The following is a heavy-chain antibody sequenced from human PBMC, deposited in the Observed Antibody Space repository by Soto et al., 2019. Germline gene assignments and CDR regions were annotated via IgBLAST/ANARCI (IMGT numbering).Heavy chain of an antibody. Sequence: EVQLVESGGGLVQPGRSLRLSCAASGFTFDDYAMHWVRQAPGKGLEWVSGISWNSGSIGYADSVKGRFTISRDNAKNSLYLQMNSLRAEDTALYYCAKAPSDCSGGSCYSSEFDYWGQGTLVTVSS. V-gene: IGHV3-9*01. D-gene: IGHD2-15*01. CDR2: ISWNSGSI. J-gene: IGHJ4*02. CDR3: AKAPSDCSGGSCYSSEFDY. CDR1: GFTFDDYA.